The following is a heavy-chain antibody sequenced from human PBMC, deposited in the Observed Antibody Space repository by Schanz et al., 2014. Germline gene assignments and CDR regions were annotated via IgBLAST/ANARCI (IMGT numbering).Heavy chain of an antibody. D-gene: IGHD6-19*01. CDR1: GYTFTSYG. Sequence: QVQLVQSGAEVKKPGASVKVSCKASGYTFTSYGINWVRQAPGQGLEWMGWISAYNGNTNYAQKLQGRVTMTTDTSTSTAYMEVSRLKSDDTAVYYCARLSVAGRPHVNYWYFDLWGRGTLVTVPS. CDR3: ARLSVAGRPHVNYWYFDL. CDR2: ISAYNGNT. V-gene: IGHV1-18*01. J-gene: IGHJ2*01.